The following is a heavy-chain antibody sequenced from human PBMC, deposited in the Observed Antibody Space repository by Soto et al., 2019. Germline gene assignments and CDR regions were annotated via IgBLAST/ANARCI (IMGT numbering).Heavy chain of an antibody. J-gene: IGHJ4*02. CDR2: ISYDGSNK. CDR1: GFTFSSYG. V-gene: IGHV3-30*18. D-gene: IGHD6-6*01. CDR3: AKDEASSSSRGVYYFDY. Sequence: PGGSLRLSCAASGFTFSSYGMHWVRQAPGKGLEWVAVISYDGSNKYYADSVKGRFTISRDNSKNTLYLQMNSLRAEDTAVYYCAKDEASSSSRGVYYFDYWGQGTLVTVSS.